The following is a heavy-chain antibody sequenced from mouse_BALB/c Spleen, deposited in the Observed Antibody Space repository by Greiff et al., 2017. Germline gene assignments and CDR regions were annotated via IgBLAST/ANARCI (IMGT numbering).Heavy chain of an antibody. CDR3: ARDRGDGYSLAY. CDR1: GFSLTSYG. CDR2: IWAGGST. Sequence: VQGVESGPGLVAPSQSLSITCTVSGFSLTSYGVHWVRQPPGKGLEWLGVIWAGGSTNYNSALMSRLSISKDNSKSQVFLKMNSLQTDDTAMYYCARDRGDGYSLAYWGQGTTLTVSS. D-gene: IGHD2-3*01. V-gene: IGHV2-9*02. J-gene: IGHJ2*01.